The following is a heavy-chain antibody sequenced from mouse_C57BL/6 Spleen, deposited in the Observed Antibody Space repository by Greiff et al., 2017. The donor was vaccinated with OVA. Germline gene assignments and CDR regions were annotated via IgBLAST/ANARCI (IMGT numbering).Heavy chain of an antibody. V-gene: IGHV1-15*01. CDR3: TFYGSAFAY. CDR2: IDPETGGP. CDR1: GSTFTDYE. Sequence: QFQLQQSGAELVRPGASVTLSCKASGSTFTDYEMHWVKQTPVHGLEWIGAIDPETGGPAYNQKFKGKAILTADKSSSTAYMELRSLTSEDSAVYYCTFYGSAFAYWGQGTLVTVSA. J-gene: IGHJ3*01. D-gene: IGHD1-1*01.